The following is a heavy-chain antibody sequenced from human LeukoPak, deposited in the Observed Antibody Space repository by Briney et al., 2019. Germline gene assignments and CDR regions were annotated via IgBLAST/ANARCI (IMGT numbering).Heavy chain of an antibody. CDR2: ISPDGRDK. V-gene: IGHV3-30*19. Sequence: GGSLRLSCAASGFTFSNNGMHWVRQAPGKGLEWVTFISPDGRDKFYADSVKGRFTISRDNSKNMLYLQTNSLRVDDTAMYYCASEPRGQATPTALDIWGQGTVVTVSS. CDR1: GFTFSNNG. D-gene: IGHD3-10*01. J-gene: IGHJ3*02. CDR3: ASEPRGQATPTALDI.